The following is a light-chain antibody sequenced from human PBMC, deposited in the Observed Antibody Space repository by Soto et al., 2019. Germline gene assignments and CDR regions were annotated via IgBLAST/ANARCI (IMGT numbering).Light chain of an antibody. CDR3: SSYSSSSKIV. CDR2: EVS. J-gene: IGLJ2*01. V-gene: IGLV2-8*01. CDR1: SSDVGAYNR. Sequence: QSALTQPPSASGSPGQSVTISCTGTSSDVGAYNRVSWYQHHPGKAPKLMIYEVSKRPSGVPDRFSGSKSGNTASLTVSGLQTEDEADYYCSSYSSSSKIVFGGGTKLTVL.